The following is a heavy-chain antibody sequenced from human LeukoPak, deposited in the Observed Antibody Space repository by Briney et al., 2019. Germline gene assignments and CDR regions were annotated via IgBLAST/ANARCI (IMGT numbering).Heavy chain of an antibody. D-gene: IGHD4/OR15-4a*01. J-gene: IGHJ5*02. CDR2: INPSGGST. Sequence: ASVKVSCKASGYTSTSYYMHWVRQAPGQGLEWMGIINPSGGSTSYAQKFQGRVTMTRDTSTSTVYMELSSLRSEDTAVYYCARVVPPYNWFDPWGQGTLVTVSS. V-gene: IGHV1-46*01. CDR3: ARVVPPYNWFDP. CDR1: GYTSTSYY.